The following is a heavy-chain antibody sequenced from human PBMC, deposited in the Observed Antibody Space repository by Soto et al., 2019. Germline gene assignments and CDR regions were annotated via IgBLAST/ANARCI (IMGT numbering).Heavy chain of an antibody. D-gene: IGHD1-26*01. Sequence: QVQLVQSGAEVKKPGSSVKVSCKASGGTFSSYTISWVRQAPGQGLEWMGRIIPILGIANYAQKFQGRVTITADKSTSTAYMELRSLRSEDTAVDYCAGDEAEGVGATADYWGQGTLVTVSS. V-gene: IGHV1-69*08. J-gene: IGHJ4*02. CDR1: GGTFSSYT. CDR2: IIPILGIA. CDR3: AGDEAEGVGATADY.